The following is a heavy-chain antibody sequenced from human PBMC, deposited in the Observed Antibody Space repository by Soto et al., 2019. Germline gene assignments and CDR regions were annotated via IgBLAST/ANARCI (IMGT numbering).Heavy chain of an antibody. J-gene: IGHJ6*02. CDR2: INPNSGGT. D-gene: IGHD6-19*01. Sequence: GASVKVSCKASGYTFTGYYMHWLRQAPGQGLEWMGWINPNSGGTNYAQKFQGRVTMTRDTSISTAYMELSRLRSDDTAVYYCARRVAGTGQNYYGMDVWGQGTTVTVSS. CDR1: GYTFTGYY. V-gene: IGHV1-2*02. CDR3: ARRVAGTGQNYYGMDV.